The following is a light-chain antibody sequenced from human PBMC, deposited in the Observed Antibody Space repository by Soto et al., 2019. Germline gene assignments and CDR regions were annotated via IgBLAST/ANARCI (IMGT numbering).Light chain of an antibody. Sequence: DIQITQSPSSLSASVGDRVTITCHASQDITNSLNWYQQKPGKAPNLLIFDASNLDAGVPSRFSGSGSGTYFTFTIHSMQPEDVAKYYCQQYDHLSLTFGGGTKVDIK. CDR1: QDITNS. J-gene: IGKJ4*01. CDR2: DAS. CDR3: QQYDHLSLT. V-gene: IGKV1-33*01.